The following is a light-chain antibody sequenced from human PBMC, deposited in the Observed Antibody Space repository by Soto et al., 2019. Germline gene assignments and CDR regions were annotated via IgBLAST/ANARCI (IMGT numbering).Light chain of an antibody. CDR3: QHYGHALWT. CDR2: GAS. V-gene: IGKV3-20*01. CDR1: QSVPGNY. Sequence: EVVLTQSPGTLSLSPGERATLSCRTSQSVPGNYLAWYQQKPGQSPRLVMSGASKRATGVPDRFSDSGSGTDFNFTISRLEPEDFAIYYCQHYGHALWTFGQGTKVEIK. J-gene: IGKJ1*01.